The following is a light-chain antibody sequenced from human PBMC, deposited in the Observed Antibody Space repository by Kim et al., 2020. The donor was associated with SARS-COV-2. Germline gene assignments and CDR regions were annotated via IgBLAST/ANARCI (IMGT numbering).Light chain of an antibody. J-gene: IGLJ3*02. Sequence: VAVAVGQTATNTCWGKNIARRTVHWYQQKPGQASVLVIYRDRSRPSVMPERFSGSNWGNTATLTISRAQAGDEAGYYCQVWDSGVVFGVGTQLTVL. CDR1: NIARRT. CDR3: QVWDSGVV. V-gene: IGLV3-9*01. CDR2: RDR.